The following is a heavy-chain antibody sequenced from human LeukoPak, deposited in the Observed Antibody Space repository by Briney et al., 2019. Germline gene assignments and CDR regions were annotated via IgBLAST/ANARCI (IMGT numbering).Heavy chain of an antibody. Sequence: GGSLRLSCAASGFTFSSYAMSWVRQAPGKGLEWVSAISGSGGSTYYADSVKGRFTISRDNSKNTLYLQMNSLRAEDTAVYYCARAYTPPTIYYYYYYGMDVWGQGTTVTVSS. CDR3: ARAYTPPTIYYYYYYGMDV. V-gene: IGHV3-23*01. D-gene: IGHD1-1*01. CDR1: GFTFSSYA. CDR2: ISGSGGST. J-gene: IGHJ6*02.